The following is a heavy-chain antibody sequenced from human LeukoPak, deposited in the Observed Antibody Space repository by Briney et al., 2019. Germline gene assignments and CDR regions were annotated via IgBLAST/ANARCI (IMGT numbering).Heavy chain of an antibody. CDR3: ARGGFCSGNNCDWRGAFDI. Sequence: PSETLSLTCTVSGGSISSYYWSWIRRPPGKGLEWIGYIYYSGSTNYNPSLKSRVTISVDTSKNQFSLKLSSVTAADTAVYYCARGGFCSGNNCDWRGAFDIWGQGTMVTVSS. J-gene: IGHJ3*02. CDR2: IYYSGST. CDR1: GGSISSYY. V-gene: IGHV4-59*01. D-gene: IGHD2-15*01.